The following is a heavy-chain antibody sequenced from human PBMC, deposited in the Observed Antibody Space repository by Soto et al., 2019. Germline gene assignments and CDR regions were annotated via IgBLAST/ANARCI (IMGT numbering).Heavy chain of an antibody. Sequence: QVKLVESGGGVVQPGRSLRLSCAASGFSFSSYAMLWVRQAPGKGLEWLSFISYDGRNEYYADSVKGRFTVSRDSSENTLYLQINTLKPEDTAVYYCARDGCPNGVCFNDYWGQGTLVTVSP. V-gene: IGHV3-30*04. J-gene: IGHJ4*02. D-gene: IGHD2-8*01. CDR3: ARDGCPNGVCFNDY. CDR2: ISYDGRNE. CDR1: GFSFSSYA.